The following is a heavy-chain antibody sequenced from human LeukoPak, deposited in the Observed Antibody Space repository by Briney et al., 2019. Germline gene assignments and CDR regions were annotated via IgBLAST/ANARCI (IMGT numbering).Heavy chain of an antibody. J-gene: IGHJ4*02. CDR2: INHSGST. CDR1: GGSFSGYY. V-gene: IGHV4-34*01. Sequence: PSETLSLTCAVYGGSFSGYYWSWIRQPPGKGLEWIGEINHSGSTNYNPSLKSRVTISVDTSKNQFPLKLSSVTAADTAVYYCARDGERRGYSYGYLYWGQGTLVTVSS. CDR3: ARDGERRGYSYGYLY. D-gene: IGHD5-18*01.